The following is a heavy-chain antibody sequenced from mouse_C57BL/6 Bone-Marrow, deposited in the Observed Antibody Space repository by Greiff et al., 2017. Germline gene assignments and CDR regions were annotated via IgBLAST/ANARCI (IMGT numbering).Heavy chain of an antibody. J-gene: IGHJ3*01. CDR2: IYPRSGNT. V-gene: IGHV1-81*01. CDR3: ARAFGYGTWFAY. CDR1: GYTFTSYG. D-gene: IGHD2-2*01. Sequence: VQLQQSGAELARPGASVKLSCKASGYTFTSYGISWVKQRPGQGLEWIGEIYPRSGNTYYNEKFKGKATLTADKSSSTAYMELRSLTSEDSAVYFCARAFGYGTWFAYWGQGTLVTVSA.